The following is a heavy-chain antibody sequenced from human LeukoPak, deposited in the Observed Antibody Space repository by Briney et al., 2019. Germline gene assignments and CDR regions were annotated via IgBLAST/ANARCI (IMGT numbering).Heavy chain of an antibody. V-gene: IGHV4-39*01. J-gene: IGHJ2*01. Sequence: SETLSLTCTVSGGSIRSSSHYWGWVRQTPGKGLEWIGSIYYSGSTWYNPSLKTRVTMSIDTSKNQFSLKLISVTAADTAVYYRARHVASCSGGTCYSTWYFDLWGRGTLVTVSS. CDR3: ARHVASCSGGTCYSTWYFDL. CDR1: GGSIRSSSHY. D-gene: IGHD2-15*01. CDR2: IYYSGST.